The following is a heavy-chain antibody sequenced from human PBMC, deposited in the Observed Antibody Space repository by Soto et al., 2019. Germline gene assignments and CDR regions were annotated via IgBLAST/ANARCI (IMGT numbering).Heavy chain of an antibody. CDR2: INPNSGGT. CDR3: ATTILRAGTSMRGFYYCYGMDV. CDR1: GYTFTGYY. J-gene: IGHJ6*02. Sequence: ASVKVSCKASGYTFTGYYMHWVRQAPGQGLEWMGWINPNSGGTNYAQKFQGWVTMTRDTSISTAYMELSRLRSDDTAVYYCATTILRAGTSMRGFYYCYGMDVWGQGTTVTVSS. D-gene: IGHD6-13*01. V-gene: IGHV1-2*04.